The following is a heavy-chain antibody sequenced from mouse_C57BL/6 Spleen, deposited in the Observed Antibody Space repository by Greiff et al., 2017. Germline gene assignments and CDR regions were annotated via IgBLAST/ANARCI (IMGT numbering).Heavy chain of an antibody. V-gene: IGHV1-69*01. CDR1: GYTFTSYW. J-gene: IGHJ1*03. Sequence: QVQLQQPGAELVMPGASVKLSCKASGYTFTSYWMHWVKQRPGQGLEWIGEIDPSDSYTNYNQKFKGKSTLTVDKSSSTAYMQHSSLTSEDSAVYYGARAPLGASRYGYFDVWGTGTTVTVSS. D-gene: IGHD1-1*01. CDR3: ARAPLGASRYGYFDV. CDR2: IDPSDSYT.